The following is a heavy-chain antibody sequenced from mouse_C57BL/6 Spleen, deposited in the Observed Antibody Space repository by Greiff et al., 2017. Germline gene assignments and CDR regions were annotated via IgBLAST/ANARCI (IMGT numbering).Heavy chain of an antibody. Sequence: EVKVVESGGGLVQPGGSLSLSCAASGFTFTDYYMSWVRQPPGKALEWLGFIRNNANGYTTEYSVSVMGRFTISRDNSQSILYLQMNALRAEDSASYYSASWGDHCDFDVWGTGTTVTVSS. V-gene: IGHV7-3*01. J-gene: IGHJ1*03. CDR3: ASWGDHCDFDV. CDR2: IRNNANGYTT. CDR1: GFTFTDYY. D-gene: IGHD3-3*01.